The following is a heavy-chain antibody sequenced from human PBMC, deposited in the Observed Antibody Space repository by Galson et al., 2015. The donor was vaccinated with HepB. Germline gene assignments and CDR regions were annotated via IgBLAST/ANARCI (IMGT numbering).Heavy chain of an antibody. D-gene: IGHD3-10*01. Sequence: SLRLSCAASGLTFGGYAMSWVRQAPGKGLEWVSTIINTGGTTYYADSVRGRFTISRDNSKKTLYLQMNNLRAEDTAVYFCAKGRGGFGGTALDVWGQGTMVTVSS. V-gene: IGHV3-23*01. J-gene: IGHJ3*01. CDR2: IINTGGTT. CDR1: GLTFGGYA. CDR3: AKGRGGFGGTALDV.